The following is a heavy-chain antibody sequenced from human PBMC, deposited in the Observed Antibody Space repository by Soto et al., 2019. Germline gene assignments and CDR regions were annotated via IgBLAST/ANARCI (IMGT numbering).Heavy chain of an antibody. V-gene: IGHV4-30-2*01. J-gene: IGHJ6*02. CDR1: GGSISSGGYS. CDR3: ARGPGGTYYYYGMDV. D-gene: IGHD2-15*01. Sequence: KSSETLSLTCAVSGGSISSGGYSWSWIRQPPGKGLEWIGYIYHSGSTYYNPSLKSRVTISVDRSKNQFSLKLSSVTAADTAVYYCARGPGGTYYYYGMDVWGQGTTVTVSS. CDR2: IYHSGST.